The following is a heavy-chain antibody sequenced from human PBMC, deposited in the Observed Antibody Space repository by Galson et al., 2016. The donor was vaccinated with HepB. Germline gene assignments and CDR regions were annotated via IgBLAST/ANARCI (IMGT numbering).Heavy chain of an antibody. V-gene: IGHV3-30*18. CDR1: GFIFSASG. CDR2: ISFDGNMK. J-gene: IGHJ5*02. D-gene: IGHD5-24*01. Sequence: SLRLSCAASGFIFSASGMHWVRQAPGKRPEWLAVISFDGNMKFYADSVQGRFTIPRDNSNNTVSLQMNRLRPEDTAIYYCAKGGAIGMGLASPDSWGQGDLVTVSS. CDR3: AKGGAIGMGLASPDS.